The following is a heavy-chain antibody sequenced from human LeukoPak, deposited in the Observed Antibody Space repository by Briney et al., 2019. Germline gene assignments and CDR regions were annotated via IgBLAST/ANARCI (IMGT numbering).Heavy chain of an antibody. CDR3: AKDRGCTSTSCFSSDAFDI. CDR1: GYTFTSYD. V-gene: IGHV1-8*01. J-gene: IGHJ3*02. D-gene: IGHD2-2*01. Sequence: ASVKVSCKASGYTFTSYDINWVRQATGQGLEWMGWMNPNSGNTGYAQKFQGRVPMTRNTSISTAYMELSSLRSEDTAVYYCAKDRGCTSTSCFSSDAFDIWGQGTMVTVSS. CDR2: MNPNSGNT.